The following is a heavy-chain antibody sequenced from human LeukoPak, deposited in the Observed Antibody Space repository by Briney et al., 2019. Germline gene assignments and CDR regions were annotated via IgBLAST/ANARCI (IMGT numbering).Heavy chain of an antibody. CDR2: IIPILGIA. D-gene: IGHD2-21*02. V-gene: IGHV1-69*04. CDR3: ARNRVVVTAMHPIDY. Sequence: ASVKVSCRASGGTFSSYAISWVRQAPGQGLEWMGRIIPILGIANYAQKFQGRVTITADKSTSTAYMELSSLRSEDTAVYYCARNRVVVTAMHPIDYWGQGTLVTVSS. J-gene: IGHJ4*02. CDR1: GGTFSSYA.